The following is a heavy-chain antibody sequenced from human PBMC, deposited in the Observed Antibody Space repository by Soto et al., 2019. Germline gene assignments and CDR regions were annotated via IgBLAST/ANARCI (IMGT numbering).Heavy chain of an antibody. V-gene: IGHV3-23*01. CDR1: GFTFSSYA. Sequence: GGSLRLSCAASGFTFSSYAMSWVRQAPGKGLEWVSAISGSGGSTYYADSVKGRFTISRDNSKNTLYLQMNSLRAEDTAVYYCAKDPCSGGTCYSGALDYWGQGTLVTVSS. CDR2: ISGSGGST. D-gene: IGHD2-15*01. J-gene: IGHJ4*02. CDR3: AKDPCSGGTCYSGALDY.